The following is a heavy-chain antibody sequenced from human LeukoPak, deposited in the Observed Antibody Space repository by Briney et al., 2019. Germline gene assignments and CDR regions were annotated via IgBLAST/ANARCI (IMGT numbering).Heavy chain of an antibody. CDR3: ATNRQIMILGVVIMPAFDI. CDR1: GYTLTQLS. V-gene: IGHV1-24*01. D-gene: IGHD3-3*01. J-gene: IGHJ3*02. Sequence: ASVKVSCKVSGYTLTQLSVHWVRQAPGRGLEWMGGFDVEDGEIIYAQKFQGRVTMTEDTSTDTAYMELSSLRSEDTAVYYCATNRQIMILGVVIMPAFDIWGQGTMVTVSS. CDR2: FDVEDGEI.